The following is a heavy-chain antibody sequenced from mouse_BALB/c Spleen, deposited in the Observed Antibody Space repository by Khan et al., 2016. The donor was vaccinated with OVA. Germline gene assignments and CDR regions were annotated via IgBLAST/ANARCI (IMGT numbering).Heavy chain of an antibody. Sequence: EVELVESGGDLVKPGGSLKLSCAASGFTFGTYGMSWVRQTPDKRLEWVATVSTGGGYTYYPDSVKGRFTISRDNAKNTLYLQMSSLKSEDTAMVYCARLAYYYDSEGFAYWGQGTLVTVSA. V-gene: IGHV5-6*01. CDR1: GFTFGTYG. CDR2: VSTGGGYT. D-gene: IGHD1-1*01. J-gene: IGHJ3*01. CDR3: ARLAYYYDSEGFAY.